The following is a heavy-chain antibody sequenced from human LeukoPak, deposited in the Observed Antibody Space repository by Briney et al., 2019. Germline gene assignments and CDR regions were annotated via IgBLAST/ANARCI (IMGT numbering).Heavy chain of an antibody. CDR2: IKQDGSEK. V-gene: IGHV3-7*01. CDR1: GFTFSSYW. CDR3: ARDRDYDILTGLPGY. D-gene: IGHD3-9*01. J-gene: IGHJ4*02. Sequence: PGGSLRLSCAASGFTFSSYWMSWVRQAPGKGLEWVANIKQDGSEKYYVDSVKGRFTISRDNAKNSLYLQMNSLRAEDTAVYYCARDRDYDILTGLPGYWGQGTLVTVSS.